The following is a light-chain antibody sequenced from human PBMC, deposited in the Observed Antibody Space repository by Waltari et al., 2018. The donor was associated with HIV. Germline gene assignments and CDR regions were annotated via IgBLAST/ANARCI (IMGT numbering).Light chain of an antibody. Sequence: GEPASISCRSSQGLLHTNGNTYLGWYLQKPGQSPQLLIYLGSSRASGVPDRFSGSGSGTDFTLKISRVEAEDVGVYYCMQALQTPITFGQETRLEIK. CDR1: QGLLHTNGNTY. J-gene: IGKJ5*01. V-gene: IGKV2-28*01. CDR3: MQALQTPIT. CDR2: LGS.